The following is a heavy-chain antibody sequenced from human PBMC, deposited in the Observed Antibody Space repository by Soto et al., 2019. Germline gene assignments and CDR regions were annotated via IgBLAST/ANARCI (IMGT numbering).Heavy chain of an antibody. V-gene: IGHV2-26*01. CDR3: ARLQRFCSGGSCYRDSYFNGMDV. CDR1: GFSFSNARMG. J-gene: IGHJ6*02. CDR2: IFSTDDK. Sequence: SGPTLVNPTETLTLTCTVSGFSFSNARMGVSWIRQPPGKALEWLAHIFSTDDKSYSTSLKSRLTISKDTSKSQVVLTMTNVDPVDTATYYCARLQRFCSGGSCYRDSYFNGMDVWGQGTTVTAP. D-gene: IGHD2-15*01.